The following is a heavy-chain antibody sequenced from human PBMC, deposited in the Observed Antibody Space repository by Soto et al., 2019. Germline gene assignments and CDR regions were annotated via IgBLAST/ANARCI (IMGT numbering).Heavy chain of an antibody. V-gene: IGHV1-18*01. D-gene: IGHD2-15*01. J-gene: IGHJ4*02. CDR2: ISAYNGNT. CDR1: GHTFSSYG. Sequence: QVQLVQSGAEVVKPGASVRVSCKTSGHTFSSYGFTWVRQAPGQGLEWMGWISAYNGNTNYAQKFQGRVTVTTDTPTSTAYMELRSLRSDDTAVYYCARALYCSGGSCYFDHWGQGTLVTVSS. CDR3: ARALYCSGGSCYFDH.